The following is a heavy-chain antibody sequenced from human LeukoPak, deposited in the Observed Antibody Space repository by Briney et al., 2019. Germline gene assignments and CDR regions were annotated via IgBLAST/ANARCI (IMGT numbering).Heavy chain of an antibody. Sequence: SQTLSLTCTVSGGSISSGGYYWSWIRQPPGKGLEWIGYIYHSGSTYYNPSLKSRVTISVDRSKNQFSLKLSSVTAADTAVYYCARDRINGDEGAFDIWGQGTMVTVSS. CDR1: GGSISSGGYY. CDR3: ARDRINGDEGAFDI. D-gene: IGHD4-17*01. V-gene: IGHV4-30-2*01. J-gene: IGHJ3*02. CDR2: IYHSGST.